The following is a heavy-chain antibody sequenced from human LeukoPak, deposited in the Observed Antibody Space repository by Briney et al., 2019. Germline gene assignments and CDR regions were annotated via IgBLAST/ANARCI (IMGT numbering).Heavy chain of an antibody. D-gene: IGHD3-22*01. J-gene: IGHJ4*02. CDR1: GFTFSSYN. Sequence: PGGSLRLSCAASGFTFSSYNMNWVRQAPGKGLEWVSYISGSSRTIYYADSVKGRFTISRDNSKNTLYVQVNSLGTEDTAAYYCAKGSYYDSSGSFYFDYWGEETLVTVSS. CDR3: AKGSYYDSSGSFYFDY. V-gene: IGHV3-48*01. CDR2: ISGSSRTI.